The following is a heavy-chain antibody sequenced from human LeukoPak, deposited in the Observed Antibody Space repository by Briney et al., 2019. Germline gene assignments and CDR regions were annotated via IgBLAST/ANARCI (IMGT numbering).Heavy chain of an antibody. V-gene: IGHV4-39*01. Sequence: PSETLSLTCTVSGGSISSSSYYWGWIRQPPGKGLEWIGSIYYSGSTYYNTSLKSRVTMSVDTSKNQFSLTLTSVTAADSAVYYCARLSRAVADNWGQGTLVTVSS. CDR2: IYYSGST. CDR1: GGSISSSSYY. D-gene: IGHD6-19*01. J-gene: IGHJ4*02. CDR3: ARLSRAVADN.